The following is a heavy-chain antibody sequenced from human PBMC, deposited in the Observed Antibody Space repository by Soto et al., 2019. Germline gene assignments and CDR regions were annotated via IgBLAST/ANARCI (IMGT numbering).Heavy chain of an antibody. Sequence: GGSLRLSCAASGFTFSSYAMSWVRQAPGKGLEWVSAISGSGGSTYYADSVKGRFTISRDNSKNTLYLQMNSLRAEDTAVYYCAKGSDFWSGYPPDYFDYWGQGTLVTVSS. CDR3: AKGSDFWSGYPPDYFDY. CDR2: ISGSGGST. D-gene: IGHD3-3*01. CDR1: GFTFSSYA. J-gene: IGHJ4*02. V-gene: IGHV3-23*01.